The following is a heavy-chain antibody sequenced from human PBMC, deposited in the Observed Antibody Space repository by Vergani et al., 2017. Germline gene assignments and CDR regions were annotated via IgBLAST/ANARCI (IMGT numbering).Heavy chain of an antibody. V-gene: IGHV4-61*01. D-gene: IGHD3-3*01. CDR3: ARLRFLEWLVYLGWFDP. CDR1: GGSVSSGSYY. Sequence: QVQLQESGPGLVKPSETLSLTCTVSGGSVSSGSYYWSWIRQPPGKGLEWIGYIYYSGSTNYNPSLKSRVTISVDTSKNQFSLKLSSVTAADTAVYYCARLRFLEWLVYLGWFDPWGQGTLVTVSS. CDR2: IYYSGST. J-gene: IGHJ5*02.